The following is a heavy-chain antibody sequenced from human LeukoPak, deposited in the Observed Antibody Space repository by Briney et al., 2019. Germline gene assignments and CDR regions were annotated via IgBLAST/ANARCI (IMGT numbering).Heavy chain of an antibody. CDR2: MFYTGST. CDR1: GGCIRRGGYY. Sequence: PSETLSLTCTVSGGCIRRGGYYWICIREHPGKGLEGSVYMFYTGSTYYNPSLKSRVTISVDTSKNQFPLTLSSVTAVDTAVYYCASAGEGDYASSGYYQIDYWGQGTLVTVSS. V-gene: IGHV4-31*03. J-gene: IGHJ4*02. CDR3: ASAGEGDYASSGYYQIDY. D-gene: IGHD3-22*01.